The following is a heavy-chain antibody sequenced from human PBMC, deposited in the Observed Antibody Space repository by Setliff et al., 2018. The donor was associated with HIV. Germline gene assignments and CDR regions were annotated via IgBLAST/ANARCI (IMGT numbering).Heavy chain of an antibody. CDR2: MRSKAYGGKK. CDR1: GFTFGDYG. CDR3: PASADGDCATTSCTNWFDP. J-gene: IGHJ5*02. Sequence: SLRLSCRGSGFTFGDYGISWVRQAPGKGLEWVGFMRSKAYGGKKEYAASVKGRFTISRDESERIAYLHMDSLKTEDTAVYFCPASADGDCATTSCTNWFDPWGQGTLVTASS. V-gene: IGHV3-49*04. D-gene: IGHD2-21*01.